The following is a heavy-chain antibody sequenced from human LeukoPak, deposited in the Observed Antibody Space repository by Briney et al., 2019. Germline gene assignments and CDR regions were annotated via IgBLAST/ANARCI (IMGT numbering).Heavy chain of an antibody. D-gene: IGHD3-22*01. J-gene: IGHJ4*02. CDR3: ARDHAEGIVVVTLDY. Sequence: SETLSLTCAVYGGSFSGYYWSWIRQPPGKGLEWIGEINHSGSTNYNPSLKSRVTISVDTSKNQFSLKLSSVTAADTAVYYCARDHAEGIVVVTLDYWGQGTLVTVSS. V-gene: IGHV4-34*01. CDR2: INHSGST. CDR1: GGSFSGYY.